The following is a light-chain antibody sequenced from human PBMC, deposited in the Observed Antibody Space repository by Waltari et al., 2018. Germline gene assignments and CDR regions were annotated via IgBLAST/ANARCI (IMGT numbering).Light chain of an antibody. CDR2: GTS. Sequence: EIVLTQSPGTLSLSPGETATLSCRASQSVSSSYLAWYQQKPGQAPRLLIYGTSSRAPGIPDRFSGSGSGTGFTLTISRLEPEDFAVYYCQQYASSPWTFGQGTKVEIK. J-gene: IGKJ1*01. V-gene: IGKV3-20*01. CDR1: QSVSSSY. CDR3: QQYASSPWT.